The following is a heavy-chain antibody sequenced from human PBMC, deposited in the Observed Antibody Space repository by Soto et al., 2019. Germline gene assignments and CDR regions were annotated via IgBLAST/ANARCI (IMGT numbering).Heavy chain of an antibody. CDR2: IYPGDSDT. V-gene: IGHV5-51*01. D-gene: IGHD3-3*01. CDR3: ARGSYPVLRFLEWLPGAFDI. J-gene: IGHJ3*02. Sequence: GEFLKLSCTGSGYSFTRYWIGWVRQMPGKGLEWMGIIYPGDSDTRYSPSFQGQVTISADKSISTAYLQWSSLKASDTAMYYCARGSYPVLRFLEWLPGAFDIWGQGTMVTVSS. CDR1: GYSFTRYW.